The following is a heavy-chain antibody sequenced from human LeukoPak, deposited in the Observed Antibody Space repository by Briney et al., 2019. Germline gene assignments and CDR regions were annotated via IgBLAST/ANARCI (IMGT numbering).Heavy chain of an antibody. CDR2: INPNSGGT. Sequence: ASVKVSCKASGYTFTCYYIHWVRHAPGQGLGLMGWINPNSGGTTYAQKFQGRVTMTRDTSICTAYMELSRLRCDGTAVYYYTRGLARVLGYYFDYWGQGTLVTVSS. V-gene: IGHV1-2*02. CDR1: GYTFTCYY. D-gene: IGHD3-3*01. CDR3: TRGLARVLGYYFDY. J-gene: IGHJ4*02.